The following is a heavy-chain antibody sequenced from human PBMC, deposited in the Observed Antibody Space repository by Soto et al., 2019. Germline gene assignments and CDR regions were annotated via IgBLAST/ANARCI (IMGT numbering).Heavy chain of an antibody. V-gene: IGHV1-18*01. CDR2: ISAYNGNT. D-gene: IGHD2-2*01. J-gene: IGHJ3*02. CDR3: VRVVPAAMFAFDI. Sequence: QVQLVQSGAEVKKPGASVKVSCKASGYTFTSYDISWVRQAPGQGLEWMGWISAYNGNTNYAQKLQGRVTMTTDTSTSTAYKELRSLRSDDTAVYYCVRVVPAAMFAFDIWGQGAMVTVSS. CDR1: GYTFTSYD.